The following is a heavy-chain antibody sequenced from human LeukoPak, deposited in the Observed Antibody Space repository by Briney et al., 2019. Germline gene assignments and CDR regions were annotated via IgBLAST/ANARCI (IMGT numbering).Heavy chain of an antibody. CDR1: GFTFSSYT. D-gene: IGHD6-19*01. V-gene: IGHV3-21*01. CDR3: ARDPRYSSDWEHFDY. CDR2: IGGSTSYI. Sequence: PGGSLRLSCAASGFTFSSYTMNWVRQAPGKGLEWVSSIGGSTSYIYYADSAKGRFTISRDNAKNSLYLEMNSLTAEDTAVYYCARDPRYSSDWEHFDYWGQGTLVTVSS. J-gene: IGHJ4*02.